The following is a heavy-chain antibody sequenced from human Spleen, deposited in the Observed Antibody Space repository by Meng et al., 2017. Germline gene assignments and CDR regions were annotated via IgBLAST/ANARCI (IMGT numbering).Heavy chain of an antibody. V-gene: IGHV7-4-1*02. Sequence: QVQLVQFGCELKQPWALVKCACKASGYSFTVSAMAWVRQVPGQGLEWMGWINTYNGNPTYAQDFTGRFVFSLDTSVSTAYLQISGLKAEDTAVYYCARHRSSSWSDYWGQGTLVTVSS. J-gene: IGHJ4*02. CDR2: INTYNGNP. CDR1: GYSFTVSA. CDR3: ARHRSSSWSDY. D-gene: IGHD6-13*01.